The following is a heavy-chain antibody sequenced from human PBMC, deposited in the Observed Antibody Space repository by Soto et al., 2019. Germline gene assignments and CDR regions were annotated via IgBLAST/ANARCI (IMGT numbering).Heavy chain of an antibody. CDR3: ARTDSSSYKRHYYYGMDV. CDR2: IYYSGST. D-gene: IGHD6-13*01. CDR1: GCSLRRYY. Sequence: AATLSLTCPVSGCSLRRYYWSWLLPPPGKGLEWIGYIYYSGSTNYNPSLKSRVTISVDTSKNQFSLKLSSVTAADTAVYYCARTDSSSYKRHYYYGMDVGGQGTTVT. V-gene: IGHV4-59*01. J-gene: IGHJ6*02.